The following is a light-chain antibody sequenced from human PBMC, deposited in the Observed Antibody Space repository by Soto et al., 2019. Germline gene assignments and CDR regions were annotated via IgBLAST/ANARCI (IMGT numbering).Light chain of an antibody. CDR1: KSDIGVYDF. CDR3: CSYAGNRIFV. J-gene: IGLJ3*02. V-gene: IGLV2-23*02. Sequence: QSVLTQPPSASGSPGQSVTISCTGTKSDIGVYDFVSWYQHHPGKAPRLIIYEVVQRPSGIDSRFSGSKSGNTASLTISGLRAEDEGNYHCCSYAGNRIFVFGGGTKLTVL. CDR2: EVV.